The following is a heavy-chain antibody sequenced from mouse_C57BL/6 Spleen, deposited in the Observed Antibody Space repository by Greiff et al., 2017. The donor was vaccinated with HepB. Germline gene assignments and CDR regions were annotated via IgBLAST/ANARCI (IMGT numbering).Heavy chain of an antibody. V-gene: IGHV1-82*01. Sequence: QVQLQQSGPELVKPGASVKISCKASGYAFSSSWMNWVKQRPGKGLEWIGRIYPGDGDTNYNGKFKGKATLTADKSSSTAYMQLSSLTSEDSAVYFGARSANWGGFAYWGQGTLVTVSA. CDR2: IYPGDGDT. D-gene: IGHD4-1*01. CDR3: ARSANWGGFAY. CDR1: GYAFSSSW. J-gene: IGHJ3*01.